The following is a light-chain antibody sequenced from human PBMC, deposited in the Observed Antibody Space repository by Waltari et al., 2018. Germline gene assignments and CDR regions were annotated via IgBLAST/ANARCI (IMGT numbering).Light chain of an antibody. Sequence: IVLTHPPATLSLPQGESAPLSCRTSQSVTRALAWYQQKPGQAPRLLIYGASNRATGIPDRFSGSGSGTDFSLTISSLEPEDFAVYYCQHYLRLPVTFGQGTKVEVK. J-gene: IGKJ1*01. CDR2: GAS. V-gene: IGKV3-20*01. CDR3: QHYLRLPVT. CDR1: QSVTRA.